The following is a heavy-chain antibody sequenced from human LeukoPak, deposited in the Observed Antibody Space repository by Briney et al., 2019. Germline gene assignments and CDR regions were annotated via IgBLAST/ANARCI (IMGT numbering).Heavy chain of an antibody. CDR2: IYYSGST. J-gene: IGHJ3*01. D-gene: IGHD1-1*01. CDR1: GGSISSYY. V-gene: IGHV4-59*01. CDR3: ARDRTRSTRAAFDF. Sequence: SSETLSLTCTVSGGSISSYYWSWIRQPPGKGLEWIGYIYYSGSTKYNPSLKSRVTISVDTSQNHFSLRLSSVTAADTAVYYCARDRTRSTRAAFDFWGQGTIVTVSS.